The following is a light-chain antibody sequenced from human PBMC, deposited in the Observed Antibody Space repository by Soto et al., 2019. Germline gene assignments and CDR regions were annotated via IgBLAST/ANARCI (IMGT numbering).Light chain of an antibody. Sequence: DIVLTQSPATLSLSPGERATLSCRASQSVSTYLAWYQQRPGQAPRLLIYDASHRATGIPPRFSGSGSGTDFTLTISSLEPEDFAIYYCQQRSRLFTFGPGTKVDFK. J-gene: IGKJ3*01. V-gene: IGKV3-11*01. CDR2: DAS. CDR3: QQRSRLFT. CDR1: QSVSTY.